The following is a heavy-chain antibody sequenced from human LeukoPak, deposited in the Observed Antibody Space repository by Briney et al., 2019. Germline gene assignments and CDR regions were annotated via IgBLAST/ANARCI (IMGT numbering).Heavy chain of an antibody. CDR1: GFTFSSYE. CDR2: ISSSGSTI. CDR3: ARDQFMTTGFY. D-gene: IGHD4-17*01. J-gene: IGHJ4*02. V-gene: IGHV3-48*03. Sequence: GGSLRLSCAASGFTFSSYEMNWVRQAPGKGLEWVSYISSSGSTIYYADSVKGRFTISRDNAKNTLFLQMNNLRAEDTAAYYCARDQFMTTGFYWGQGTLVTVSS.